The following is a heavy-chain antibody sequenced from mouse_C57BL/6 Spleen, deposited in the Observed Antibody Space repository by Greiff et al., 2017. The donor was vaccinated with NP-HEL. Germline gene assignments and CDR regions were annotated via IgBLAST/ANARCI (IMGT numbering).Heavy chain of an antibody. J-gene: IGHJ4*01. D-gene: IGHD2-2*01. CDR1: GYTFTSYW. V-gene: IGHV1-55*01. Sequence: QVQLQQPGAELVKPGASVKMSCKASGYTFTSYWITWVKQRPGQGLEWIGDIYPGSGSTSYNQKFKSKATLTVDTSSSTAYMQLSSLTSEDSAVYYCAREGYDDAMDYWGQGTSGTVSS. CDR3: AREGYDDAMDY. CDR2: IYPGSGST.